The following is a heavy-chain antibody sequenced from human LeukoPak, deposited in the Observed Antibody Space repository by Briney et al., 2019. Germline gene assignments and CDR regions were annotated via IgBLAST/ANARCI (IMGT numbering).Heavy chain of an antibody. D-gene: IGHD4-17*01. CDR1: GYSISNHYY. Sequence: SETLSLTCAVSGYSISNHYYWGWIRQPPGKGLEWIGSYYHTGSSYYNPSLQSRVAISIDTSKNQFSLELASVTAADTAVYYCASVTRSMSRFFDLWGRGTLVIVTS. CDR2: YYHTGSS. J-gene: IGHJ2*01. V-gene: IGHV4-38-2*01. CDR3: ASVTRSMSRFFDL.